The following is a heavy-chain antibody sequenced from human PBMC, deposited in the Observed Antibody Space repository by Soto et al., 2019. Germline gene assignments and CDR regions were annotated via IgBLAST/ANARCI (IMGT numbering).Heavy chain of an antibody. Sequence: GGSLRLSCAASGFTFSSYGMHWVRQAPGKGLEWVAVIWYDGSNKYYADSVKGRFTISRDNSKNTLYLQMNSLRAEDTAVYYCARDPFQYDFHETPYFQHWGQGTLVTVSS. D-gene: IGHD3-3*01. V-gene: IGHV3-33*01. CDR2: IWYDGSNK. CDR1: GFTFSSYG. J-gene: IGHJ1*01. CDR3: ARDPFQYDFHETPYFQH.